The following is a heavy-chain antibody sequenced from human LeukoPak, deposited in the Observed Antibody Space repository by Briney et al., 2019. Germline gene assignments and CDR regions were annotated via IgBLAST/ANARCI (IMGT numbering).Heavy chain of an antibody. CDR1: GFTFSSYW. J-gene: IGHJ4*02. CDR2: IKQDGSEK. CDR3: ARGEEGVVVPAAIYYFDY. V-gene: IGHV3-7*03. D-gene: IGHD2-2*01. Sequence: PGGSLRLSCAASGFTFSSYWMSWVRQAPGKGLEWVANIKQDGSEKYYVDSVEGRFTISRDNAKNSLYLQMNSLRAEDTAVYYCARGEEGVVVPAAIYYFDYWGQGTLVTVSS.